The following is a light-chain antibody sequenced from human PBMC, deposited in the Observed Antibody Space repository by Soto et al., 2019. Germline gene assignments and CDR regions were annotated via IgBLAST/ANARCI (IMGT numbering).Light chain of an antibody. CDR1: SGHSSYV. J-gene: IGLJ2*01. CDR2: LNSDGSH. V-gene: IGLV4-69*01. CDR3: QTWDTGVV. Sequence: QPVLTQSPPASASLGASVKLTCTLSSGHSSYVIAWHRHQPEKGPRYLMKLNSDGSHNKGDGIPDRFSGSSSGAERYLTISSLQSEDEADYYCQTWDTGVVFGGGTKLTVL.